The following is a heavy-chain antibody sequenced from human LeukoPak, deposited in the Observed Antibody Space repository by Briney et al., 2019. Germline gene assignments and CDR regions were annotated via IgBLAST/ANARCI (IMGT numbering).Heavy chain of an antibody. V-gene: IGHV3-13*04. D-gene: IGHD1-26*01. CDR3: ARGIATRDYFDC. CDR2: IDTNGDT. CDR1: GFTFSSYD. J-gene: IGHJ4*02. Sequence: GGSLRLSCAASGFTFSSYDMHWVRHATGKGLEWVSAIDTNGDTYYPGSVKGRFTISRDNAKKSFYLQMSSLRAGDTAVYYCARGIATRDYFDCWGQGTLVTVSS.